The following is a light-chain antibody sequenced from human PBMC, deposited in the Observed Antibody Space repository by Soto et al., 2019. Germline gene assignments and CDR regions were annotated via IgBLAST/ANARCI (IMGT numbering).Light chain of an antibody. CDR1: SSDVVNYNY. CDR3: SSFTTSSTPVV. J-gene: IGLJ2*01. Sequence: QPVLTQPASVSGSPGQSITISCTGTSSDVVNYNYVSWYQQHPGKAPKVMIYDVNNRPSGVSNRFSGSKSGNTASLTISGLQAEDEADYYCSSFTTSSTPVVFGGGTKVTVL. V-gene: IGLV2-14*01. CDR2: DVN.